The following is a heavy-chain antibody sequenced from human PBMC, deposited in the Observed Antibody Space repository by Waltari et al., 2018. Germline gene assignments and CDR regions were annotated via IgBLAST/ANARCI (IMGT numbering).Heavy chain of an antibody. J-gene: IGHJ1*01. D-gene: IGHD6-13*01. Sequence: EVQLLESGGGLVQPGGSLRLSCAASGFTFSSYAMSWVRQAPGKGLEWVSAISGSGGSTYYADSVKGRFTISRDNSKNTLYLQMNSLRAEDTAVYYCAKSTYGSSSWYIADLEYFQHWGQGTLVTVSS. CDR3: AKSTYGSSSWYIADLEYFQH. CDR2: ISGSGGST. V-gene: IGHV3-23*01. CDR1: GFTFSSYA.